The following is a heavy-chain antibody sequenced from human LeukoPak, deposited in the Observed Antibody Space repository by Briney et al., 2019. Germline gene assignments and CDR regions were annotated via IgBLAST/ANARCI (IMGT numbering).Heavy chain of an antibody. CDR1: GYTFTSYG. V-gene: IGHV1-18*01. Sequence: ASVKVSCKASGYTFTSYGISWVRQAPGQGLEWMGWISAYNGNTNYAQKLQGRVTMTTDTSTSTAYMELRSLRSDDTAVYYCARVMYSSGWKYFDYWGQGTLVTVSS. J-gene: IGHJ4*02. CDR2: ISAYNGNT. D-gene: IGHD6-19*01. CDR3: ARVMYSSGWKYFDY.